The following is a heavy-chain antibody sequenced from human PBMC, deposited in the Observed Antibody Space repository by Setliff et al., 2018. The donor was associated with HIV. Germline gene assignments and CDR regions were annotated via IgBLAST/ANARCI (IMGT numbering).Heavy chain of an antibody. V-gene: IGHV3-49*04. Sequence: PGGSLRLSCSASGFNFGEYALSWVRQAPGEGLEWVAFIRTKAYSGTTEYAASVKDRFTISRDDSKSIAYLQMNSLKTEDSAVYYCSRDVLTNNYYYYGMDVWGQGTTVTVSS. CDR1: GFNFGEYA. CDR3: SRDVLTNNYYYYGMDV. D-gene: IGHD4-4*01. J-gene: IGHJ6*02. CDR2: IRTKAYSGTT.